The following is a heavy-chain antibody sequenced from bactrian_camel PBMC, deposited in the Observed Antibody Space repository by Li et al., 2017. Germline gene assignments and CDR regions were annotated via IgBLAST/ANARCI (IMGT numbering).Heavy chain of an antibody. V-gene: IGHV3S53*01. Sequence: QLVESGGGSVQAGGSLKLSCAASGNIVNICVVSGYKSYYMAWFRQAPGNEREAVAFIDTSGGTNYAYSVAGRFTISQDNAKNTVYLQMNSLKPEDAAMYYCALVRAFCPRNKADFTYWGQGTQVTVS. CDR1: GNIVNICV. CDR2: IDTSGGT. D-gene: IGHD1*01. J-gene: IGHJ6*01. CDR3: ALVRAFCPRNKADFTY.